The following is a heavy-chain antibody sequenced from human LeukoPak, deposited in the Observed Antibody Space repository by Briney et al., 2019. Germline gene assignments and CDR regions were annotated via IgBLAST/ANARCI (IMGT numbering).Heavy chain of an antibody. D-gene: IGHD3-22*01. CDR2: IRSNSDGGAI. V-gene: IGHV3-15*07. J-gene: IGHJ5*02. CDR3: ATDFYDST. Sequence: PGGSLRLSCATSGFTFSNAWMNWVRQAPGKGLEWVGRIRSNSDGGAIDYAAPVKGRFTLSRDDSKTTLYLQMNSLQTEDTAVYYCATDFYDSTWGQGTLVTVSS. CDR1: GFTFSNAW.